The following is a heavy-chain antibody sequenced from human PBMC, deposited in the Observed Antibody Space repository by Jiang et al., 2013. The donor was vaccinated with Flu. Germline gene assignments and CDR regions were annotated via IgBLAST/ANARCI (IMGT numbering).Heavy chain of an antibody. D-gene: IGHD3-10*01. J-gene: IGHJ4*02. CDR3: AKDREYYGSGTLTGFDY. V-gene: IGHV3-23*01. Sequence: GLVQPGGSLRLSCAASGFTFSSYAMSWVRQAPGTGLDWVSAISGSGGTTYYADSVKGRFTISRDNSRNTLYLQMNSLRAEDTAVYYCAKDREYYGSGTLTGFDYWGQGTLVTVSS. CDR2: ISGSGGTT. CDR1: GFTFSSYA.